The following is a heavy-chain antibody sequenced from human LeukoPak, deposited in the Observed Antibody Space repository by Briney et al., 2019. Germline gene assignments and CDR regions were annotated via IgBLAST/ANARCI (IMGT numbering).Heavy chain of an antibody. D-gene: IGHD2-2*01. CDR1: GFTFDDYA. J-gene: IGHJ4*02. CDR2: TSWNSGSI. Sequence: GGSLRLSCAASGFTFDDYAMHWVRQAPGKGLEWVSGTSWNSGSIGYADSVKGRFTISRDNAKNSLYLQMNSLRAEDTALYYCAKGAWSSTSPTHYWGQGTLVTVSS. CDR3: AKGAWSSTSPTHY. V-gene: IGHV3-9*01.